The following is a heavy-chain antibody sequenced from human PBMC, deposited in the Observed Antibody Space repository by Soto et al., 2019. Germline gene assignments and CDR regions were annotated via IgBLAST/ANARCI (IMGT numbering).Heavy chain of an antibody. CDR1: GFTFSSYW. V-gene: IGHV3-7*01. CDR2: IKQDGSEK. J-gene: IGHJ6*03. CDR3: ARDRGDIIVVVVDYYYMDV. D-gene: IGHD2-15*01. Sequence: GGSLRLSCAASGFTFSSYWMSWVRQAPGKGLEWVANIKQDGSEKYYVDSVKGRFTISRDNAKNSLYLQMNSLRAEDTAVYYCARDRGDIIVVVVDYYYMDVWGKGTTVTVSS.